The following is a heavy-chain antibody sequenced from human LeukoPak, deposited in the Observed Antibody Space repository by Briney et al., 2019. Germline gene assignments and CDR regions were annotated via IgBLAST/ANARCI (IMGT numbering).Heavy chain of an antibody. V-gene: IGHV1-69*01. D-gene: IGHD5-12*01. CDR1: GGAFSSYA. CDR3: ARALWNSGYPFDY. Sequence: ASVTVSCKASGGAFSSYAISWVRQAHGQGLEWMGGIIPIFGTANYAQKFQGRVTITADESTSTAYMELSSLRSEDTAIYYCARALWNSGYPFDYWGQGTLVTVSS. CDR2: IIPIFGTA. J-gene: IGHJ4*02.